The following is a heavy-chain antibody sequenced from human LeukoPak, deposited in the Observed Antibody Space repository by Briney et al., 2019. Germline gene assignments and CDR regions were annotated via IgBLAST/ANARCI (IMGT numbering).Heavy chain of an antibody. CDR1: GFTFSSYS. Sequence: GGSLRLSCAASGFTFSSYSMNWVRQAPGKGLEWVSSINSSSSYIYYADSVKGRFTISRDNAKNSLYLQMNSLRAEDTAVYYCARDAGYYYGSGSYYSDYWGQGTLVTVSS. D-gene: IGHD3-10*01. V-gene: IGHV3-21*01. CDR2: INSSSSYI. CDR3: ARDAGYYYGSGSYYSDY. J-gene: IGHJ4*02.